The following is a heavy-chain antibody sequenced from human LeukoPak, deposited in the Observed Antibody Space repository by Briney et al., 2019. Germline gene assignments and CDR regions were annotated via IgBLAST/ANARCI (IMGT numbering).Heavy chain of an antibody. CDR3: ARGIDDGDNWFDP. J-gene: IGHJ5*02. V-gene: IGHV3-20*04. CDR1: GFTFDDYA. CDR2: ITWNGGST. D-gene: IGHD1-1*01. Sequence: GGSLRLSCAASGFTFDDYAMHWVRQAPGKGLEWVSGITWNGGSTGYVDSVKGRFTISRDNAKNSLYLQMNSLRAEDSALYYCARGIDDGDNWFDPWGQGTLVTVSS.